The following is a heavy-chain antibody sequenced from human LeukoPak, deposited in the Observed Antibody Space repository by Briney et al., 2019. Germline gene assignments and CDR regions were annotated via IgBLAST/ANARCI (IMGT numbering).Heavy chain of an antibody. V-gene: IGHV3-23*01. J-gene: IGHJ4*02. D-gene: IGHD3-22*01. CDR3: AKSLRAKSGQSAYYDSSGYYEVFDY. Sequence: GGSLRLSCAASGFTFGSYAMSWVRQAPGKGLEWASAISGSGGSTYYADSVKGRFTISRDNSKNTLYLQMNSLRAEDTAVYYCAKSLRAKSGQSAYYDSSGYYEVFDYWGQGTLVTVSS. CDR1: GFTFGSYA. CDR2: ISGSGGST.